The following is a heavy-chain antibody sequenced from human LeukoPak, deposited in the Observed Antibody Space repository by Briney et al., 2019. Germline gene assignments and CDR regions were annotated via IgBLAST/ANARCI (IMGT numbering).Heavy chain of an antibody. V-gene: IGHV7-4-1*02. CDR1: GYTFTSYA. D-gene: IGHD4-17*01. CDR2: INTNTGNP. CDR3: ARGGDYAYYYYYGMDV. Sequence: GASVKVSCKASGYTFTSYAMNWVRQAPGQGLEWMGWINTNTGNPTYAQGFTGRFVFSLDTSVSTAYLQISSLKAEDTAVYYCARGGDYAYYYYYGMDVWGQGTTVTVSS. J-gene: IGHJ6*02.